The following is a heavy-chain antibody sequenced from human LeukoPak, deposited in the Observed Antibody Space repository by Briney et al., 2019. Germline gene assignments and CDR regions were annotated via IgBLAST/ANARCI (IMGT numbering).Heavy chain of an antibody. V-gene: IGHV3-48*01. CDR1: GFTFSSYS. CDR3: ARSPGDIAVVPAASDY. J-gene: IGHJ4*02. CDR2: ISSSSSSTI. D-gene: IGHD2-2*01. Sequence: GGSLRLSCAASGFTFSSYSMNWVGQAPGKGLEWVSYISSSSSSTIYYADSVKGRFTISRDNAKNSLYLQMNSLRAEDTAVYYCARSPGDIAVVPAASDYWGQGTLVTVSS.